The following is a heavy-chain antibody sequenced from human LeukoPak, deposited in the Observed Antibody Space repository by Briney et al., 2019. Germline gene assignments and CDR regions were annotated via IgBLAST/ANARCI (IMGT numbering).Heavy chain of an antibody. J-gene: IGHJ6*02. CDR2: ISAYNGNT. CDR3: ARKGGNYYGSGSYYNYGMDV. V-gene: IGHV1-18*01. D-gene: IGHD3-10*01. CDR1: GYTFTSYG. Sequence: ASVKVSCKASGYTFTSYGISWVRQAPGQGLEWMGWISAYNGNTNYAQKLQGRVTMTTDTSTSTAYMELRSLRSDDTAVYYCARKGGNYYGSGSYYNYGMDVSGQGTTVTVSS.